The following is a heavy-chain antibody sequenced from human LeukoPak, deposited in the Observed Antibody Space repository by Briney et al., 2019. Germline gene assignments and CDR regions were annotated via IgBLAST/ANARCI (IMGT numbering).Heavy chain of an antibody. CDR3: ARDGPEVIYDILTAYSHYMDV. V-gene: IGHV4-59*12. CDR2: IYYSGST. Sequence: PSETLSLTCTVSGGSISSYYWSWIRQPPGKGLEWIATIYYSGSTYYNPSLKSRVTISIDTSKNQFSLKLSSVTAADTAVYYCARDGPEVIYDILTAYSHYMDVWGKGTTVTVSS. D-gene: IGHD3-9*01. CDR1: GGSISSYY. J-gene: IGHJ6*03.